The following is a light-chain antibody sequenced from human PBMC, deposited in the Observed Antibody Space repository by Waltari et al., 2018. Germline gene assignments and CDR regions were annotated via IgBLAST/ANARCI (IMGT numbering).Light chain of an antibody. Sequence: DIVLTQSPATLSLSQGERALLSCRASQSVSNYVAWYQQKPGQAPVILISDASNRASGIPARFSGRGSGTEFTLIISSLEPEDFATYYCQQRTKWPRTFGQGT. CDR2: DAS. V-gene: IGKV3-11*01. J-gene: IGKJ1*01. CDR3: QQRTKWPRT. CDR1: QSVSNY.